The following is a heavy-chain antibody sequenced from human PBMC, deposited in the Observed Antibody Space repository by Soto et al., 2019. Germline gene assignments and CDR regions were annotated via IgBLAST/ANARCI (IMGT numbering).Heavy chain of an antibody. CDR1: GGSISSSSYY. CDR2: IYYSGST. V-gene: IGHV4-39*01. D-gene: IGHD3-3*01. Sequence: PSETLSLTCTVSGGSISSSSYYWGWIRQPPGKGLEWIGSIYYSGSTYYNPSLKSRVTISVDTSKNQFSLKLSSVTAADTAVYYCARRGYDFWSGYYSSTYYYGMDVWGQGTTVTVSS. CDR3: ARRGYDFWSGYYSSTYYYGMDV. J-gene: IGHJ6*02.